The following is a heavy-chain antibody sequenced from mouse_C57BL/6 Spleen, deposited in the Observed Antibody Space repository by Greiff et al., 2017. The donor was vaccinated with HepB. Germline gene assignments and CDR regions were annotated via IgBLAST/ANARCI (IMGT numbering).Heavy chain of an antibody. CDR1: GFTFSSYA. V-gene: IGHV5-4*01. CDR2: ISDGGSYT. J-gene: IGHJ3*01. D-gene: IGHD4-1*01. CDR3: ARDGTGAFAY. Sequence: DVKLVESGGGLVKPGGSLKLSCAASGFTFSSYAMSWVRQTPEKRLEWVATISDGGSYTYYPDNVKGRFTISRDNAKNNLYLQMSHLKSEDTAMYYCARDGTGAFAYWGQGTLVTVSA.